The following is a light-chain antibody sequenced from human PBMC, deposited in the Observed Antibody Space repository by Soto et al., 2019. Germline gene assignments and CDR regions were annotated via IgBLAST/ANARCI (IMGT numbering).Light chain of an antibody. Sequence: EIVMTQSPATLSVSPGERATLSCRASQSVSSNSAWYQQKPGQAPRLLIYGASIRATGIPARFSGSGSGTEFTLTISSLQSEDFAVYYCQQYNDWPRTFGQGTKVEIK. CDR2: GAS. V-gene: IGKV3-15*01. J-gene: IGKJ1*01. CDR1: QSVSSN. CDR3: QQYNDWPRT.